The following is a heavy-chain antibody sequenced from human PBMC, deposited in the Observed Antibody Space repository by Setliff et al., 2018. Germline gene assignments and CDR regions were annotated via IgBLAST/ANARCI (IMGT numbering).Heavy chain of an antibody. D-gene: IGHD3-10*01. V-gene: IGHV4-31*03. J-gene: IGHJ4*02. CDR1: GGSITSGGYY. CDR3: ARHATYYYGSGNLPFDS. Sequence: SETLSLTCTVSGGSITSGGYYWNWIRHLPGKGLKWIGYIDSSGRTYYNPSLKSRIIISADASKNQFSLRLTSVTAADTAVYYCARHATYYYGSGNLPFDSWGQGTLVTVSS. CDR2: IDSSGRT.